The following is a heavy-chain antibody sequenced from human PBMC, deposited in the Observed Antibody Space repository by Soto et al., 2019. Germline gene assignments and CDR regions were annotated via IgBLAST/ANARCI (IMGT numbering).Heavy chain of an antibody. CDR2: IYDTGST. CDR1: GSDITTYY. D-gene: IGHD3-9*01. CDR3: ARCPIDHNWFDP. J-gene: IGHJ5*02. Sequence: SETLSLTCTVSGSDITTYYWSWLRQSPGKGLEWIGHIYDTGSTTYNPSLKSRVTISVDTSNKQSSLRLTSVTAADTAVYYCARCPIDHNWFDPWGQGTLVTVSS. V-gene: IGHV4-59*01.